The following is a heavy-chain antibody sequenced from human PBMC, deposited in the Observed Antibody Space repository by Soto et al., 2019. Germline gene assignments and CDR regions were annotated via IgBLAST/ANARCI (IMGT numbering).Heavy chain of an antibody. V-gene: IGHV4-39*01. CDR1: GGSISSSSYY. J-gene: IGHJ5*02. Sequence: SETLSLTCTVSGGSISSSSYYWGWIRQPPGKGLEWIGSIYYRGSTDSTPSPKSRVTLSVDTSKNQFSLKLSSVTAADTAVYYCARHGIAADTNWFDPWGQGTLVTVS. CDR2: IYYRGST. D-gene: IGHD6-13*01. CDR3: ARHGIAADTNWFDP.